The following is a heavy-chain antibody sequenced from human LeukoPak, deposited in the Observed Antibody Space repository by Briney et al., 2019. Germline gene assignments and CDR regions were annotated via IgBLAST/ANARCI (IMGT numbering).Heavy chain of an antibody. CDR1: GYTFTGYY. CDR3: ARAYYYDSSGYSHFDY. J-gene: IGHJ4*02. D-gene: IGHD3-22*01. Sequence: ASVKVSCKASGYTFTGYYMHWVRQAPGQGLEWMGWINPNSGGTNYAQKFQGRVTMTRDTSISTAYMELSRLRSDDTAVYYCARAYYYDSSGYSHFDYWGQGTLVIVSS. CDR2: INPNSGGT. V-gene: IGHV1-2*02.